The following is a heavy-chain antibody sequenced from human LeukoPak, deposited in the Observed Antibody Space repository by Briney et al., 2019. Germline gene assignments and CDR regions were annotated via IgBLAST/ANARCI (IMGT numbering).Heavy chain of an antibody. CDR3: ARDNVIR. J-gene: IGHJ4*02. Sequence: GASVKVSCKASQYSFSDYAIHWVRQAPGQRLEWMGRINPNSGGTSYAQKFQGRVTMTRDTSISTAYMELSRLRSDDTAVYYCARDNVIRWGQGTLVTVSS. CDR2: INPNSGGT. V-gene: IGHV1-2*06. D-gene: IGHD3-16*02. CDR1: QYSFSDYA.